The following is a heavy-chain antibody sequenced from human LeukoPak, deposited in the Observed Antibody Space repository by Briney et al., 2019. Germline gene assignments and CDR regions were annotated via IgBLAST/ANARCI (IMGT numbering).Heavy chain of an antibody. CDR3: ATGSGVDFWSGYMN. V-gene: IGHV1-24*01. CDR2: FDPEDGEA. Sequence: ASVKVSCKVSGYTLTELSMHWVRQAPGKGLEWMGGFDPEDGEAIYAQKFQGRVTMTEDTSTDTAYMELSSLRSEDTAVYYCATGSGVDFWSGYMNWGQGTLVTVSS. D-gene: IGHD3-3*01. J-gene: IGHJ4*02. CDR1: GYTLTELS.